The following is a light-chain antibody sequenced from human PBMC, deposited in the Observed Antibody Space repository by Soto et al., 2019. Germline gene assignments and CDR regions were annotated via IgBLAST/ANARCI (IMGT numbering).Light chain of an antibody. CDR3: QQYGSTGT. Sequence: IVLTQSPGTLSLSPGERATLSCRASQSVSNNYLAWYQQKPGQAPRLLIYGASNRATGIPDRFIGSGSGTVFTLAICRMEPEVFAVYYCQQYGSTGTFGQGTKVDIK. J-gene: IGKJ1*01. CDR1: QSVSNNY. CDR2: GAS. V-gene: IGKV3-20*01.